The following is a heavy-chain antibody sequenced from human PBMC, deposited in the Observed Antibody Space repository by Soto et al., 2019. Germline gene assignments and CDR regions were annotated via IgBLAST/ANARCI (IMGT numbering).Heavy chain of an antibody. D-gene: IGHD3-10*01. Sequence: QVQLVQSGAEVKKPGSSVKVSCKASGGTFSSYTISWVRQAPGQGLEWMGRIIPILGIANYAQKFQGRVTITXXKXTXXAYMELSSLRSEDTAVYYCARRFGSGSTPNWYFDLWGRGTLVTVSS. CDR2: IIPILGIA. J-gene: IGHJ2*01. CDR3: ARRFGSGSTPNWYFDL. V-gene: IGHV1-69*02. CDR1: GGTFSSYT.